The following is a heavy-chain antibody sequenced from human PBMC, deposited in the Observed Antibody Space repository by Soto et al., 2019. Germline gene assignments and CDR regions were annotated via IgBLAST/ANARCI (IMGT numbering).Heavy chain of an antibody. CDR3: ARHSYGDWYFDL. V-gene: IGHV4-34*12. D-gene: IGHD4-17*01. J-gene: IGHJ2*01. CDR2: IIHSGRS. CDR1: GGSFSGHY. Sequence: SETLSLTCDVYGGSFSGHYWSWIRQSPGKGLEWIGKIIHSGRSSYNPSLKSRVTISADASKKQFSLKLSSVTAADTAVYNCARHSYGDWYFDLWGRGTLVTVSS.